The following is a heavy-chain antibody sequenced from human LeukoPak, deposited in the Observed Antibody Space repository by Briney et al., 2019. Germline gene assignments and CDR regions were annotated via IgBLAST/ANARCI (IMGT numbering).Heavy chain of an antibody. CDR1: GYTFTSYY. J-gene: IGHJ3*02. D-gene: IGHD3-22*01. V-gene: IGHV1-46*01. CDR3: ARDFTSYDSTADLAFDI. Sequence: ASVKVSCKASGYTFTSYYMHWVRQAPGQGLEWMGIINPSGGSTSYAQKFQGRVTMTRDTSTSTVYMELSSLRSEDTAVYYCARDFTSYDSTADLAFDIWGQGTMVTVSS. CDR2: INPSGGST.